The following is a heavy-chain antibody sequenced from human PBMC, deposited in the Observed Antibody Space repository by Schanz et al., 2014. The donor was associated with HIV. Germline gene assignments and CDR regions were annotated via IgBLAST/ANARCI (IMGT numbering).Heavy chain of an antibody. Sequence: VQLLESGGGLVQPGGSLKLSCAASGFTFSNYGMHWVRQAPGKGLEWVAVISYDGTNKKFADSVKGRFTISRDNSKNTLYLQMKSLRPEDTAVYYCAKDRNHYDSRYRGKGNYYYYYGMDVWGQGTTVTVSS. J-gene: IGHJ6*02. CDR3: AKDRNHYDSRYRGKGNYYYYYGMDV. CDR2: ISYDGTNK. D-gene: IGHD3-22*01. CDR1: GFTFSNYG. V-gene: IGHV3-30*18.